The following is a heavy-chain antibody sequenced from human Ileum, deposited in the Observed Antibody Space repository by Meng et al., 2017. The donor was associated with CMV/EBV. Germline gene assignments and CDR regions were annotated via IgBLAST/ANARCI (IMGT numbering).Heavy chain of an antibody. Sequence: GGSLRLSCAASGFSVSSNYMTWVRQAPGKGLEWVSIILSGDRALYADSVKGRFTISRDSSENTLFLQMNSLTAEDTAVYYCARVDFNFWTVYYFDSWGQGTLVTVSS. CDR2: ILSGDRA. CDR3: ARVDFNFWTVYYFDS. J-gene: IGHJ5*01. V-gene: IGHV3-53*01. CDR1: GFSVSSNY. D-gene: IGHD3/OR15-3a*01.